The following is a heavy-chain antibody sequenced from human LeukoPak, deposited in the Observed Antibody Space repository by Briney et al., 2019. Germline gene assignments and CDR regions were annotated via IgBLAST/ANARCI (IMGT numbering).Heavy chain of an antibody. D-gene: IGHD4-17*01. J-gene: IGHJ4*02. CDR3: ARIPAGYGDYSDY. CDR2: INTNTGKT. CDR1: GYTFTSYA. V-gene: IGHV7-4-1*02. Sequence: ASVTVSCKASGYTFTSYAMNWVRQAPGEGIEWMGWINTNTGKTTYAQGFKGRFVFSLDTSVSTAYVQMSSLRAEDTAVYYWARIPAGYGDYSDYWGQGTLVSVS.